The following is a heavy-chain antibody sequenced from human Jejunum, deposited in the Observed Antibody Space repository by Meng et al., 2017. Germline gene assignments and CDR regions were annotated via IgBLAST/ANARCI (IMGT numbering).Heavy chain of an antibody. CDR3: ARGNEYSNYGADF. Sequence: QVKLQQWGAGLLKPSETLSLTCAVYGGSISDYYWTWIRQPPGKGLEWIGEINDSGSTNYNPSLKSRVTISVDTSKSQFYLRVSSVTAADTAAYYCARGNEYSNYGADFWGQGTLVTVSS. V-gene: IGHV4-34*01. J-gene: IGHJ4*02. CDR2: INDSGST. D-gene: IGHD4-11*01. CDR1: GGSISDYY.